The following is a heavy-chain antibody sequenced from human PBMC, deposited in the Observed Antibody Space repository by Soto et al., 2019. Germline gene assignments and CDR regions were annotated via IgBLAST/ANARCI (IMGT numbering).Heavy chain of an antibody. CDR3: ARTGDFYDSRGYSYWDAFDF. D-gene: IGHD3-22*01. Sequence: ASVKVSCKASGYTFTTYVISWVRQAPGQGLEWMGWIRTYNGNTNYAQILQGRVTMTTDTSTNTAYMELRSLRSDDTAVYFCARTGDFYDSRGYSYWDAFDFWGQGTLVTVSS. V-gene: IGHV1-18*01. CDR2: IRTYNGNT. CDR1: GYTFTTYV. J-gene: IGHJ3*01.